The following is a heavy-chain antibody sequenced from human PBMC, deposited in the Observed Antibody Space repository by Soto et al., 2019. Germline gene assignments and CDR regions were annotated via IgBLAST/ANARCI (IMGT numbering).Heavy chain of an antibody. D-gene: IGHD2-2*01. J-gene: IGHJ6*02. CDR3: GRDPNIVVVPAATGGMDV. Sequence: ASVKVSCKHSGGNFSSYAILWVRQAPGQGLEWMGGINPNSGGTNYAQKFQGRVTMTRVTSIRTAYMELSSLRSEDAALYYFGRDPNIVVVPAATGGMDVWGQGTTVTVS. CDR2: INPNSGGT. V-gene: IGHV1-2*02. CDR1: GGNFSSYA.